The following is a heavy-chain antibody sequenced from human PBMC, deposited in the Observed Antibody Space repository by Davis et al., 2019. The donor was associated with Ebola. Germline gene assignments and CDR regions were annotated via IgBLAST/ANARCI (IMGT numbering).Heavy chain of an antibody. Sequence: GESLKISCAASGFTFSSYAMSWVRQAPGKGLEWVSAISGSGGSTYYADSVKGRFTISRDNSKNTLYLQMNSLRAEDTAVYYCATQPYCSGGSCSTRHYYYGMDVWGQGTTVTVSS. V-gene: IGHV3-23*01. CDR1: GFTFSSYA. CDR3: ATQPYCSGGSCSTRHYYYGMDV. J-gene: IGHJ6*02. CDR2: ISGSGGST. D-gene: IGHD2-15*01.